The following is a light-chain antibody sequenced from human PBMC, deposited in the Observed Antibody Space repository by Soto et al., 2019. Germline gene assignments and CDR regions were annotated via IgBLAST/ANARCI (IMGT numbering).Light chain of an antibody. V-gene: IGKV1-5*03. J-gene: IGKJ1*01. CDR1: QSISTW. CDR2: KAS. CDR3: QQYINRGT. Sequence: DIQMTQSPSTLSASVGDRVTITCRASQSISTWLAWYQQKPGKAPKLLIYKASSVESGVPSRFSGSGSGTEFTLTISSLQPDDFAAFDCQQYINRGTFGQGTKVEIK.